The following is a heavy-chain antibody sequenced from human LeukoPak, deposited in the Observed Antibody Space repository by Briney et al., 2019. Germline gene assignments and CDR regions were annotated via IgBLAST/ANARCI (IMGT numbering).Heavy chain of an antibody. D-gene: IGHD3-10*01. V-gene: IGHV1-46*01. J-gene: IGHJ5*02. CDR3: ARGGPSPGDWFDP. Sequence: ASVKVSCKASGYAFTSYYMHWVRQAPGQGLEWMGIIYPSDGTTSYAQRFQGRVTMTRDTSTSTVYMELSSLRSEDTAVYYCARGGPSPGDWFDPWGQGTLVTVSS. CDR2: IYPSDGTT. CDR1: GYAFTSYY.